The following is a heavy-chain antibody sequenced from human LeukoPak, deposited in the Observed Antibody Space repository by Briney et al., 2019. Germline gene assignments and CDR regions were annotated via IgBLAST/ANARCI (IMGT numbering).Heavy chain of an antibody. V-gene: IGHV4-4*02. CDR2: IYRSGSA. D-gene: IGHD6-19*01. Sequence: SETLSLTCAVSGGSISSTNWWSWVRQPPGKGLEWIGEIYRSGSANYNPSLKSRATISVDKSKNHFSLKLSSVTAADTAVYYCASRAGIAVADYWGQGTLVTVSS. J-gene: IGHJ4*02. CDR1: GGSISSTNW. CDR3: ASRAGIAVADY.